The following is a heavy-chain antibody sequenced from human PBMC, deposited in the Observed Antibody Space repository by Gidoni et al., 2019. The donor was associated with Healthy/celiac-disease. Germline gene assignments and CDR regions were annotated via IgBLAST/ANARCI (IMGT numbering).Heavy chain of an antibody. D-gene: IGHD3-16*01. V-gene: IGHV3-15*01. CDR3: TTDIGVYDDVWGSQNTDY. J-gene: IGHJ4*02. Sequence: EVQLVESGGGLVKPGGSLRLSCAASGFTFSNAWMSWVRQAPGKGLEWVGRIKSKTDGGTTDYAAAVKGRFTISRDDSKNTLYLQMNSMKTEDTAVYYCTTDIGVYDDVWGSQNTDYWGQGTLVTVSS. CDR1: GFTFSNAW. CDR2: IKSKTDGGTT.